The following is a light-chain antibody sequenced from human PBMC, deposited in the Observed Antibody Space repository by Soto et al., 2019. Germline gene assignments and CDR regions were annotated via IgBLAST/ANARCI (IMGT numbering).Light chain of an antibody. J-gene: IGLJ1*01. CDR3: SSYTSSSTPFV. Sequence: LTQPASVSGSPGQSITISCTGTSSDVGNYKYVSWYQQHPGKAPKLMIYEVSNRPSGVSNRFSGSKSGNTASLTISGLQAEDEADYYCSSYTSSSTPFVFGTGTKVTVL. CDR1: SSDVGNYKY. V-gene: IGLV2-14*01. CDR2: EVS.